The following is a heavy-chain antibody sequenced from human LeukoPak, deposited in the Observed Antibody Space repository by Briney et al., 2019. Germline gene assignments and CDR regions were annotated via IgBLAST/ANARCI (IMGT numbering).Heavy chain of an antibody. CDR2: IKQDGSEK. J-gene: IGHJ4*02. V-gene: IGHV3-7*01. CDR3: ARTRITMIVGLASRFDY. D-gene: IGHD3-22*01. Sequence: GGSLRPSCAASGFTFSSYWMSWVRQAPGKGLEWVANIKQDGSEKYYVDSVKGRFTISRDNAKNSLYLQMNSLRAEDTVVYYCARTRITMIVGLASRFDYWGQGTLVTVSS. CDR1: GFTFSSYW.